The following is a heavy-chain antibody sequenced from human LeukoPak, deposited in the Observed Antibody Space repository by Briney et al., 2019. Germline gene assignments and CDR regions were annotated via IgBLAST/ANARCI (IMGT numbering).Heavy chain of an antibody. J-gene: IGHJ4*02. CDR1: GNSFTTYW. Sequence: GESLKISCKGSGNSFTTYWIAWVRQMPGKGLEWMGIIYPYDSDTKYSPSFQGHVTISADKSITTAYLQWNSLKASDTAMYYCVRHVSPFVAASGRGNYFDNWGQGTLVTVSS. V-gene: IGHV5-51*01. CDR3: VRHVSPFVAASGRGNYFDN. CDR2: IYPYDSDT. D-gene: IGHD6-13*01.